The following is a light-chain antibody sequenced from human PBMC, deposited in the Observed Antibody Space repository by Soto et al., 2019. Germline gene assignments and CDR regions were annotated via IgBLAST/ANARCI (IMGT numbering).Light chain of an antibody. Sequence: DIVMTQSPDSLAVSLGERATINCKSSQSVLYSSNNKNYLAWYQQKPGQPPKLLIYWVSTRESGVPDRFSGSGSGTDFTLTISSLQAEDVAVYYCQQYYSTWWTFGQGTKVEIK. V-gene: IGKV4-1*01. CDR1: QSVLYSSNNKNY. CDR2: WVS. CDR3: QQYYSTWWT. J-gene: IGKJ1*01.